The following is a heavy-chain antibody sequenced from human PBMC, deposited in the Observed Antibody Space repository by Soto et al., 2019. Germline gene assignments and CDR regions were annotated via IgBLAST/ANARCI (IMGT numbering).Heavy chain of an antibody. CDR1: GYIFADYW. V-gene: IGHV5-51*01. CDR2: IYPGDSDT. D-gene: IGHD3-22*01. CDR3: ARPLDIFGYLYNY. J-gene: IGHJ4*02. Sequence: PGESLKISCKASGYIFADYWVAWVRQMPGKGLEWMGIIYPGDSDTRYSPSFQGQVTISADKSTSTAYLQWSSLKASDSAIYYCARPLDIFGYLYNYCGQGTLVTVSS.